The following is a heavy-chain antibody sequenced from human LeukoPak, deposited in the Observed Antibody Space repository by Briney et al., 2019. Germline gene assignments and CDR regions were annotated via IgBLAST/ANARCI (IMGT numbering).Heavy chain of an antibody. CDR3: AVGKYYYGSGSYWLGAFDI. D-gene: IGHD3-10*01. Sequence: GGSLRLSCAASGFTVSSNYMSWVRQAPGKGLGWVSVIYSGGSTYYADSVKGRFTISRDYSKNTLYLQMNSLRAEDTAVYYCAVGKYYYGSGSYWLGAFDIWGQGTMVTVSS. CDR1: GFTVSSNY. V-gene: IGHV3-53*01. CDR2: IYSGGST. J-gene: IGHJ3*02.